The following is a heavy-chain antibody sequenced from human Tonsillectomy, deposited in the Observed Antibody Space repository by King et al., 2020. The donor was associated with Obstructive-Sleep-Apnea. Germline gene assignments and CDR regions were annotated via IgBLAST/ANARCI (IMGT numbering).Heavy chain of an antibody. CDR3: ASPTQYNYDPISLEY. CDR2: IYSGDST. Sequence: EVQLVESGGGLVQPGGSLRLSCAASGFIVSSNYMSWVRQAPGKGLEWVSVIYSGDSTYYADSVKGRVTISRDNSKNTLYLQMNNLRAEDTAVYYCASPTQYNYDPISLEYWGQGTLVTVSS. J-gene: IGHJ4*02. V-gene: IGHV3-66*01. D-gene: IGHD1-1*01. CDR1: GFIVSSNY.